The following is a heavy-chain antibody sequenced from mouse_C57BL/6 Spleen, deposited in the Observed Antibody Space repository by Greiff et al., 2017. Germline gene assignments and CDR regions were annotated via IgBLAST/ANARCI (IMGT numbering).Heavy chain of an antibody. CDR2: IYPSDSET. CDR3: AISRDYDYDGTGYYFDY. V-gene: IGHV1-61*01. CDR1: GYTFTSYW. D-gene: IGHD2-4*01. Sequence: QVQLQQPGAELVRPGSSVKLSCKASGYTFTSYWMAWVKQRPGQGLEWIGNIYPSDSETHYTQKFKDKATLTVDKSSSTAYMQLSSLTSEDSAVYYCAISRDYDYDGTGYYFDYWGQGTTLTVSS. J-gene: IGHJ2*01.